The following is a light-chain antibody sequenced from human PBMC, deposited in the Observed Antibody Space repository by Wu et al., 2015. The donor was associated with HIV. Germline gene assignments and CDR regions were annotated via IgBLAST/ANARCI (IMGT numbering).Light chain of an antibody. CDR1: QSVGTY. V-gene: IGKV3-11*01. Sequence: ETVLTQSPATLSLSPGERATLSCRASQSVGTYLAWYQQKPGQTPRLLIYDTSNRAAGIPARFSGSGSGTDFTLTISSLEPEDFAVYYCQQHSDWPLYSFGQGTKPEI. J-gene: IGKJ2*03. CDR2: DTS. CDR3: QQHSDWPLYS.